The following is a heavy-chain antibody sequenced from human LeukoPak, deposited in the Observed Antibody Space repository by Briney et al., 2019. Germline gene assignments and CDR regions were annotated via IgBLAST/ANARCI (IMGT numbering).Heavy chain of an antibody. J-gene: IGHJ4*02. V-gene: IGHV1-69*05. CDR3: AAYSSSSFVDY. CDR2: IIPIFSTA. D-gene: IGHD6-6*01. CDR1: GGTFSSYA. Sequence: GASVKVSCKASGGTFSSYAISWVRQAPGQGLEWMGRIIPIFSTANYAQKFQGRVTITTDESTSTAYMELSSLRSEDTAVYYCAAYSSSSFVDYWGQGTLVTVSS.